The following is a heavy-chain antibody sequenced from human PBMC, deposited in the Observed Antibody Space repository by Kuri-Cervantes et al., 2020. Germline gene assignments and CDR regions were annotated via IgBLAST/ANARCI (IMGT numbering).Heavy chain of an antibody. Sequence: ASVKVSCKASGYTFTSYGISWVRQAPGQGLEWMGIINPSGGSTSYAQKVQGRVTMTRDTSTSTVYMELSSLRSEDTAVYYCARDQIHSAVVTARGLGYWGQGTLATVSS. D-gene: IGHD2-21*02. CDR2: INPSGGST. V-gene: IGHV1-46*01. J-gene: IGHJ4*02. CDR1: GYTFTSYG. CDR3: ARDQIHSAVVTARGLGY.